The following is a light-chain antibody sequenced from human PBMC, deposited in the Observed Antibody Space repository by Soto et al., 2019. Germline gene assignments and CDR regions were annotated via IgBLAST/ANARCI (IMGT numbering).Light chain of an antibody. V-gene: IGKV1-5*03. Sequence: TQSPGTLSLSPGERATLSCRASQSVSNNYLAWYQQKPGKAPKLLIYKASSLESGVPSRFSGSGSGTEFTLTISSLQPDDFATYYCQQYNSYSRTFGQGTKVEIK. CDR3: QQYNSYSRT. CDR2: KAS. CDR1: QSVSNNY. J-gene: IGKJ1*01.